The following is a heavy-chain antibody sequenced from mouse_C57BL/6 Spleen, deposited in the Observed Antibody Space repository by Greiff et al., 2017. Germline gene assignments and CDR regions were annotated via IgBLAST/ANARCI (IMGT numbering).Heavy chain of an antibody. J-gene: IGHJ2*01. V-gene: IGHV1-54*01. Sequence: QVQLKQSGAELVRPGTSVKVSCKASGYAFTNYLIEWVKQRPGQGLEWIGVINPGSGGTNYNEKFKGKATLTADKSSSTAYMKLSSLTSEDSAVYFCARERIVPYFDYWGQGTTLTVSS. CDR3: ARERIVPYFDY. CDR2: INPGSGGT. CDR1: GYAFTNYL. D-gene: IGHD2-12*01.